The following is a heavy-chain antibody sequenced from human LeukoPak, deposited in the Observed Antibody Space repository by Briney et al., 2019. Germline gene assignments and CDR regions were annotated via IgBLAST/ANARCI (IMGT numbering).Heavy chain of an antibody. V-gene: IGHV1-18*01. D-gene: IGHD6-13*01. Sequence: ASVKVSCKASGYTFTSYGISWVRQAPGQGLEWMGWISAYNGNTNYAQKLQGRVTMTTDTSTSTAYMELRSLRSDDTAVYYCARAPFRPSIAVAQNWFDPWGQGTLVTVSS. CDR2: ISAYNGNT. J-gene: IGHJ5*02. CDR1: GYTFTSYG. CDR3: ARAPFRPSIAVAQNWFDP.